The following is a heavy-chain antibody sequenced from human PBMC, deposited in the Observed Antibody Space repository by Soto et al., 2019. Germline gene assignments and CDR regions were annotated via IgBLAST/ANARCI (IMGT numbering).Heavy chain of an antibody. V-gene: IGHV3-30-3*01. CDR2: ISYDGSNK. J-gene: IGHJ4*02. CDR3: ARGRGIYYDSSGYHY. CDR1: GFTFSSYA. Sequence: QVQLVESGGGVVQPGRSLRLSCAASGFTFSSYAMHWVRQAPGKGLEWVALISYDGSNKYYADSVQGRFTISRDNSKNTLYLPMNSLRAEDTAVYYCARGRGIYYDSSGYHYWGQGTLVTVSS. D-gene: IGHD3-22*01.